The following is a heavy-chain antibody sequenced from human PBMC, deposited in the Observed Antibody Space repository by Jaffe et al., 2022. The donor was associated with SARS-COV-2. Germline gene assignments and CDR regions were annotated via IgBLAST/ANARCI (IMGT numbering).Heavy chain of an antibody. Sequence: EVQLVESGGGLVKPGGSLRLSCAASGFTFSNAWMSWVRQAPGKGLEWVGRIKSKTDGGTTDYAAPVKGRFTISRDDSKNTLYLQMNSLKTEDTAVYYCTTEGWGGTSSAALGRYYGMDVWGQGTTVTVSS. CDR3: TTEGWGGTSSAALGRYYGMDV. CDR1: GFTFSNAW. D-gene: IGHD2-15*01. V-gene: IGHV3-15*01. CDR2: IKSKTDGGTT. J-gene: IGHJ6*02.